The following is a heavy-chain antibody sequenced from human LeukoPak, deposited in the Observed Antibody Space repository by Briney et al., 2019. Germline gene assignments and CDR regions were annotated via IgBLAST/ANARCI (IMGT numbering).Heavy chain of an antibody. D-gene: IGHD2-21*02. J-gene: IGHJ5*02. CDR2: INPNSGGT. CDR1: GYTFTGYY. V-gene: IGHV1-2*02. CDR3: ALCMVHIVVVTATPGWFDP. Sequence: ASVKVSCKASGYTFTGYYMHWVRQAPGQGLEWMGWINPNSGGTNNAQKFQGRVTMTRDTSINPASMELGRLRSDRCGHGCCALCMVHIVVVTATPGWFDPWGQGTLVTVSS.